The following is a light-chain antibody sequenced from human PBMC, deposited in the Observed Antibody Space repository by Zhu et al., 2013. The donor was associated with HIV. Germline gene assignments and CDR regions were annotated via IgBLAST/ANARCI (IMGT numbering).Light chain of an antibody. CDR2: AAS. CDR1: QDINNY. Sequence: AIRMTQSPSSLSASTGDRVNITCRATQDINNYLAWYQLKPGKAPNLLIYAASSLQSGVPSKFSGSGSGTDFTLTISCLQPEDFATYYCQQYDTYPLTFGGGTKVEIK. V-gene: IGKV1-8*01. J-gene: IGKJ4*01. CDR3: QQYDTYPLT.